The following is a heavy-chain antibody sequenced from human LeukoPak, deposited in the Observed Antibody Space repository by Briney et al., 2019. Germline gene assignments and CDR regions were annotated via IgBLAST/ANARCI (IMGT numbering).Heavy chain of an antibody. J-gene: IGHJ5*02. V-gene: IGHV4-59*11. CDR3: ARAPAPNIRPNWFAP. CDR2: FYYGGPT. CDR1: GGAITSHY. Sequence: SETLSLTCTFSGGAITSHYWSWLRQSPEKGLECIGFFYYGGPTNYNPSFESRVTMSVHTSRSQGSLQLTSVTSADTAVYNCARAPAPNIRPNWFAPWGQAILVTVSS. D-gene: IGHD2-2*01.